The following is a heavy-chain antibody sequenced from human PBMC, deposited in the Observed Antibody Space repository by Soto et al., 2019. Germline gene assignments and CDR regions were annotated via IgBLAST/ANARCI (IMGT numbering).Heavy chain of an antibody. CDR3: ARYCGSCYSPWFDP. J-gene: IGHJ5*02. CDR2: IYYSGST. Sequence: SETLSLTCTVSGGSISSYYWSWIRQPPGKGLEWIGYIYYSGSTNYNPSLKSRVTISVDTSKNQFSLKLSSVTAADTAVYYCARYCGSCYSPWFDPWGQGTLVTVSS. V-gene: IGHV4-59*01. CDR1: GGSISSYY. D-gene: IGHD2-15*01.